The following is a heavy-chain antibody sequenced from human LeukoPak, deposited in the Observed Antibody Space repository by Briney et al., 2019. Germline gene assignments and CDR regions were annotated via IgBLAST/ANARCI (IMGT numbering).Heavy chain of an antibody. V-gene: IGHV4-39*01. CDR2: FYHTHNT. D-gene: IGHD3-22*01. J-gene: IGHJ6*01. CDR3: ARQDSSGPGPDS. CDR1: GVLISSSPYY. Sequence: SETLSLTCTVSGVLISSSPYYWGWIRQPPGKGLEWIRSFYHTHNTYYNPSLKSRVTISIDPSKQQCALTLSSVTAADTAVYYCARQDSSGPGPDSWGQG.